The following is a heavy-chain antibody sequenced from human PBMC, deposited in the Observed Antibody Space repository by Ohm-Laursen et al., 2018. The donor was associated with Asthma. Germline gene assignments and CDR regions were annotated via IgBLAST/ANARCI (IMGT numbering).Heavy chain of an antibody. CDR1: GFTFSSYG. V-gene: IGHV3-33*01. CDR3: ARAGVEYYFDY. CDR2: IWYDGSNK. D-gene: IGHD7-27*01. Sequence: SLRLSCAASGFTFSSYGMHWVRQAPGKGLEWVAVIWYDGSNKYYADSVKGRFTISRDNAKNSLYLQMNSLRAEDTAVYYCARAGVEYYFDYWGQGTLVTVSS. J-gene: IGHJ4*02.